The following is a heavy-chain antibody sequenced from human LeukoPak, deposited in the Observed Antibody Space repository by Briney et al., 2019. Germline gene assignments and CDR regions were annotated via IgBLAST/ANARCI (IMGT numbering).Heavy chain of an antibody. V-gene: IGHV1-8*01. J-gene: IGHJ4*02. CDR1: GYTFTSYD. CDR3: ARSGWWLRREALFDY. Sequence: ASVKVSCKASGYTFTSYDINWVRQATGQGPEWMGWMRPNGGYTGYAQKFKGRVTMTRNTSISTAYMELSNLTSEDTAVYYCARSGWWLRREALFDYWGQGTLVTVSS. CDR2: MRPNGGYT. D-gene: IGHD5-12*01.